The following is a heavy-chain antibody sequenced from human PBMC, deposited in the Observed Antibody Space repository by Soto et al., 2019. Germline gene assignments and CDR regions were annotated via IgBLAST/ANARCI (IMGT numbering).Heavy chain of an antibody. V-gene: IGHV4-59*01. J-gene: IGHJ5*02. D-gene: IGHD3-16*01. Sequence: SETLSLTCTVSGGSIITYYWSWIRQPPGKGLEWIGNVYNSGSTNYNPSYKSRVTISVDTSKNQFSLKLNSVTAADMAIYYCAGNVPSSRGAYRRWFDPWGHGTLVTVSS. CDR2: VYNSGST. CDR3: AGNVPSSRGAYRRWFDP. CDR1: GGSIITYY.